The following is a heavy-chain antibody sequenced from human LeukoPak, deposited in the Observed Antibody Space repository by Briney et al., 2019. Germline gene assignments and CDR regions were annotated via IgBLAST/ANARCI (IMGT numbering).Heavy chain of an antibody. D-gene: IGHD3-10*02. CDR3: AELGITMIGGV. V-gene: IGHV3-23*01. CDR1: GFTFSNYA. Sequence: GGSLRLSCAASGFTFSNYAMNWVRQAPGKGLEWVSAISGSGGNTYYADSVKGRFTISRDNAKNSLYLQMNSLRAEDTAVYYCAELGITMIGGVWGKGTTVTISS. J-gene: IGHJ6*04. CDR2: ISGSGGNT.